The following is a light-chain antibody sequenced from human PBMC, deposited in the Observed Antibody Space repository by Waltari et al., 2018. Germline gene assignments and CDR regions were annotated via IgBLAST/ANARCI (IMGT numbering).Light chain of an antibody. Sequence: DIQMTQSPSSVSASIGDRVTMTCRASQVIRTWLAWYQQKPGRAPKLLVYSASSRVFGVPSRFSGSGSGTDFTLTINSVQPEDFGTYYCQQANSFPHTYGQGTNLE. J-gene: IGKJ2*01. CDR1: QVIRTW. V-gene: IGKV1-12*01. CDR3: QQANSFPHT. CDR2: SAS.